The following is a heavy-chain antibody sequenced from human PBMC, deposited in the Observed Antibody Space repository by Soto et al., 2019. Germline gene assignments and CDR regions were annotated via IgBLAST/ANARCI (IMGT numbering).Heavy chain of an antibody. CDR2: IYYSGST. CDR1: GGSISSSSYY. D-gene: IGHD5-18*01. Sequence: PSETLSLTCTVSGGSISSSSYYWGWIRQPPGKGLEWIGSIYYSGSTYYNPSLKSRVTISVDTSKNQFSLKLSSVTAADTAVYYCARTRRIQLWLLIDYWGQGTLVTVSS. J-gene: IGHJ4*02. CDR3: ARTRRIQLWLLIDY. V-gene: IGHV4-39*01.